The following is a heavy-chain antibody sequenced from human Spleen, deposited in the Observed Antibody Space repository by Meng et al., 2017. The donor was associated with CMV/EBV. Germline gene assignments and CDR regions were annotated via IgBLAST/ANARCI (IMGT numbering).Heavy chain of an antibody. CDR2: IIPLLNIS. D-gene: IGHD6-13*01. J-gene: IGHJ6*02. Sequence: SVKVSCKASGGTFSSNAINWVRQAPGQGLEWMGGIIPLLNISNYAQKFQGRVTITADKSTSTAYMQLSSLRSEDTAVYYCARDSSLYYYGMDVWGQGTTVTVSS. CDR1: GGTFSSNA. V-gene: IGHV1-69*10. CDR3: ARDSSLYYYGMDV.